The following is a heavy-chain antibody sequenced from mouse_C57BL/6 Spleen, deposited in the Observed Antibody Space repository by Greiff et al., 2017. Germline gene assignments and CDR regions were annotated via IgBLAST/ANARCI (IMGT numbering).Heavy chain of an antibody. CDR3: ARWYYYGSSSCSMDY. V-gene: IGHV1-63*01. Sequence: VKLLESGAELVRPGTSVKMSCKASGYTFTNYWIGWAKQRPGHGLEWIGDIYPGGGYTNYNEKFKGKATLTADKSSSTAYMQFSSLTSEDSAIYYCARWYYYGSSSCSMDYWGQGTSVTVSS. D-gene: IGHD1-1*01. CDR1: GYTFTNYW. J-gene: IGHJ4*01. CDR2: IYPGGGYT.